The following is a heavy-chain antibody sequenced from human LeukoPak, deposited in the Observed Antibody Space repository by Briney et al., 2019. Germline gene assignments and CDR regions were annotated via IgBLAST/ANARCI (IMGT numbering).Heavy chain of an antibody. CDR1: GFTFSSYA. D-gene: IGHD2-2*01. Sequence: GGSLRLSCAASGFTFSSYAMHWVRQAPGKGLEWVAVISYDGSNKYYADSVKGRFTISRDNAKNSLYLQMNSLRAEDTAVYYCARPTVPAAMAGWFDPWGQGTLVTVSS. CDR3: ARPTVPAAMAGWFDP. J-gene: IGHJ5*02. V-gene: IGHV3-30-3*01. CDR2: ISYDGSNK.